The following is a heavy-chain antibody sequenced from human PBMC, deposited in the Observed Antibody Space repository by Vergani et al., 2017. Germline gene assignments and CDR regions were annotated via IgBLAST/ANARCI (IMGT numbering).Heavy chain of an antibody. J-gene: IGHJ3*02. CDR2: IYHSGST. D-gene: IGHD2-21*02. CDR1: GYSISSGYY. CDR3: ARFDSVAYCGGDCYSGAFDI. Sequence: QVQLQESGPGLVKPSETLSLTCAVSGYSISSGYYWGWIRQPPGKGLEWIGIIYHSGSTYYNPSLRSRVTISVDTSKNQFSLKLSSVTAADTAVYYCARFDSVAYCGGDCYSGAFDIWGQGTMVTVSS. V-gene: IGHV4-38-2*01.